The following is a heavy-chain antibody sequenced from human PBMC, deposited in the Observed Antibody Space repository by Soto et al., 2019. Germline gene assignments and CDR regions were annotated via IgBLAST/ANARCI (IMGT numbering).Heavy chain of an antibody. Sequence: QVQLQESSPGLVEASETLSLTCTVSGGSLGSYYWIWIRQPPGKGLAWIGYVFYTGSANYNASLKSRVSISLDTSNYQFSLKLSAGTAADTAVYYCARDGDGRMTTNPYDYNGMDGWGPGTTVTVYS. J-gene: IGHJ6*02. D-gene: IGHD5-12*01. CDR3: ARDGDGRMTTNPYDYNGMDG. V-gene: IGHV4-59*01. CDR1: GGSLGSYY. CDR2: VFYTGSA.